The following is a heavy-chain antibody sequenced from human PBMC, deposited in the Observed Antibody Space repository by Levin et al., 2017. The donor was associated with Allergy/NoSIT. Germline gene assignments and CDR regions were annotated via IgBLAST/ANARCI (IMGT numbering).Heavy chain of an antibody. CDR2: ISYDGSNK. J-gene: IGHJ4*02. CDR1: GFTFSSYG. D-gene: IGHD6-19*01. V-gene: IGHV3-30*18. CDR3: AKGGSGWFLDY. Sequence: GGSLRLSCAASGFTFSSYGMHWVRQAPGKGLEWVAVISYDGSNKYYADSVKGRFTISRDNSKNTLYLQMNSLRAEDTAVYYCAKGGSGWFLDYWGQGTLVTVSS.